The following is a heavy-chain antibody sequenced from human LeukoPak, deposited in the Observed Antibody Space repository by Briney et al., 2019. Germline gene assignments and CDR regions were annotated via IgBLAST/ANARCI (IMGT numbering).Heavy chain of an antibody. CDR1: GYTFTGYY. V-gene: IGHV1-2*02. CDR3: ARGANYDYVWGTFLAFDI. J-gene: IGHJ3*02. CDR2: INPNSGGT. Sequence: PVASVKVSCKASGYTFTGYYMQWVRQAPGQGLEWMGWINPNSGGTNYAQKFQGRVTMTRDTSISTAYMELSRLRSDDTAVYYCARGANYDYVWGTFLAFDIWGQGTMVTVSS. D-gene: IGHD3-16*01.